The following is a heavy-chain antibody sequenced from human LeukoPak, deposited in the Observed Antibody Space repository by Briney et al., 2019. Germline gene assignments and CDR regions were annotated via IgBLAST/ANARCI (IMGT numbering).Heavy chain of an antibody. CDR2: INAGNGNT. CDR3: ARDSGSGNNDY. D-gene: IGHD1-26*01. J-gene: IGHJ4*02. V-gene: IGHV1-3*01. CDR1: GYTFTSYA. Sequence: ASVKVSCKASGYTFTSYAMHWVRQAPGQRLEWMGWINAGNGNTKYSQNFQGRVTFISNTSATTAFMELSSLRSEDAAVYYCARDSGSGNNDYWGQGTLVTLSS.